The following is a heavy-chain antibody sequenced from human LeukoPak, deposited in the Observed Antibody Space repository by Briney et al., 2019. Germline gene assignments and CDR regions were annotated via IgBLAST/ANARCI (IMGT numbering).Heavy chain of an antibody. CDR2: INPNSGGT. Sequence: ASVKVSCKASGYTFTGYYMHWVRQAPGQGLEWMGWINPNSGGTNYAQKFQGRVTMTRDTSISTAYMELSRLRSDDTAVYYCARGTEMATIADTFDYWGQGTLVTVSS. D-gene: IGHD5-24*01. CDR1: GYTFTGYY. V-gene: IGHV1-2*02. CDR3: ARGTEMATIADTFDY. J-gene: IGHJ4*02.